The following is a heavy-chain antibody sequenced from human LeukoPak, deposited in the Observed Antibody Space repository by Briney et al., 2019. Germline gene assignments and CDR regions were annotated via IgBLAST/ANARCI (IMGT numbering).Heavy chain of an antibody. CDR1: GGSISSGGYY. CDR3: ARRFGGDFEYYFDY. D-gene: IGHD2-21*02. CDR2: IYYSGST. V-gene: IGHV4-61*08. J-gene: IGHJ4*02. Sequence: SETLSLTCTVSGGSISSGGYYWSWIRQPPGKGLEWIGYIYYSGSTNYNPSLKSRVTISVDTSKNQFSLKLSSVTAADTAVYYCARRFGGDFEYYFDYWGQGTLVTVSS.